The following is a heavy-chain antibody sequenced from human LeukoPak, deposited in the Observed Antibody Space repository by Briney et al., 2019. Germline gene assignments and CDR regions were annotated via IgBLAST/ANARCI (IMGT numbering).Heavy chain of an antibody. D-gene: IGHD1-26*01. V-gene: IGHV3-30-3*01. Sequence: PGGSLRLSCAASGFTFSSYAMHWVRQAPGKGLEWVAVISYDGSNKYYADSVKGRFTISRDNSKNTLYLQMNSLRAEDTAVYYCASGSYYDYWGQGTLVTVSS. J-gene: IGHJ4*02. CDR1: GFTFSSYA. CDR3: ASGSYYDY. CDR2: ISYDGSNK.